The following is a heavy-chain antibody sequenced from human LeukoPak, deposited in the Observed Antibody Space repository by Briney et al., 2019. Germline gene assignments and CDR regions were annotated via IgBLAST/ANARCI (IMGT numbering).Heavy chain of an antibody. CDR3: VRDNSGWYRPALGRETAYYYYYYMDV. J-gene: IGHJ6*03. V-gene: IGHV4-39*02. CDR1: AGSISSSSYD. D-gene: IGHD6-19*01. Sequence: SETLSLSCTVSAGSISSSSYDWGWIRQHPGKGLEWSGSIYYSGSTYYNPSLKSRVTISVDTSKNQFSLKLSSVTAADTAVYYCVRDNSGWYRPALGRETAYYYYYYMDVWGKGTTVTVSS. CDR2: IYYSGST.